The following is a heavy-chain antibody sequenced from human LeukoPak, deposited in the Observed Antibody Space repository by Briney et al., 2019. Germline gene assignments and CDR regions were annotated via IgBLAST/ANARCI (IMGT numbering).Heavy chain of an antibody. D-gene: IGHD3-10*01. V-gene: IGHV3-30*04. CDR2: LSYDGRNY. CDR3: AKLGGLVWFGELSDQSIY. CDR1: EFTFAKYS. J-gene: IGHJ4*02. Sequence: GTSLRLSCVASEFTFAKYSMHWIRQVPGKGLEWVAVLSYDGRNYYYEDSVKGRFTISRDNSKNTLYLQMNSLRAEDTAVYYCAKLGGLVWFGELSDQSIYWGQGTLVTVSS.